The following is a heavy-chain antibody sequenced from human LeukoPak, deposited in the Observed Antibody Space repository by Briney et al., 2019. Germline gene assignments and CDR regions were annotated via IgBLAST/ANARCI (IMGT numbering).Heavy chain of an antibody. D-gene: IGHD4-17*01. CDR1: GYTFTSYD. V-gene: IGHV1-8*03. CDR2: MNPNSGNT. J-gene: IGHJ6*03. Sequence: ASVKVSCKASGYTFTSYDINWVRQATGQGLEWMGWMNPNSGNTGYAQKFQGRVTITRNTSISTAYMELSSLRSEDTAVYYCAREGTTVTRNYYYYYMDVWGKGTTVTVSS. CDR3: AREGTTVTRNYYYYYMDV.